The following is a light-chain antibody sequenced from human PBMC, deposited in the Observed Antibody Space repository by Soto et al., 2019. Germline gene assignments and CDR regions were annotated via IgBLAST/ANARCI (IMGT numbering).Light chain of an antibody. Sequence: QSVLTQPASVSGSPRQSITISCTGTSSDVGAYNYVSWYQHHPGKAPKLIIYEVVNRPSGISNRFSGSKSGNTASLAISGLQAEDEADYYCSSYTDSNTVLFGGGTKVTVL. CDR1: SSDVGAYNY. J-gene: IGLJ2*01. CDR3: SSYTDSNTVL. V-gene: IGLV2-14*01. CDR2: EVV.